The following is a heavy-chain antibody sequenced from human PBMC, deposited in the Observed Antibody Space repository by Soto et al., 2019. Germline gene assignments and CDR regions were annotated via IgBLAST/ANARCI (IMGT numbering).Heavy chain of an antibody. V-gene: IGHV4-39*01. CDR2: VFYTGNT. J-gene: IGHJ4*02. CDR1: GGSIRSSSYY. D-gene: IGHD3-10*01. Sequence: QVQLQESGPRLVKPSETLSLTCTVSGGSIRSSSYYWVWIRQPPGKGLEWIGSVFYTGNTYYSPSLQGRITMSVGTCHNQFSPGLSSATFAVTALYHFARGPDWGSGTDWGQGIPVTVSS. CDR3: ARGPDWGSGTD.